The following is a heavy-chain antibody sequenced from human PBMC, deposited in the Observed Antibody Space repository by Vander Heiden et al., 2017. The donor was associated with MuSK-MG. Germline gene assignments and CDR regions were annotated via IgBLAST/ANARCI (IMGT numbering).Heavy chain of an antibody. D-gene: IGHD6-19*01. CDR2: ISSSSSYI. J-gene: IGHJ4*02. CDR3: ARDKSVAGRFDY. Sequence: EVQLVESGGGLVKPGGSLSPSCAASGFTFSSYSMNWVRQAPGKGLEWVSSISSSSSYIYYADSVKGRFTISRDNAKNSLYLQMNSLRAEDTAVYYCARDKSVAGRFDYWGQGTLVTVSS. V-gene: IGHV3-21*01. CDR1: GFTFSSYS.